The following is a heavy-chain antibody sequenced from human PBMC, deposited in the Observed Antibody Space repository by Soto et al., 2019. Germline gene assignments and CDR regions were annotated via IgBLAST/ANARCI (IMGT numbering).Heavy chain of an antibody. CDR2: IKQDGTEK. J-gene: IGHJ4*02. CDR1: GLTFSNYW. D-gene: IGHD6-19*01. V-gene: IGHV3-7*01. Sequence: PGGSLRLSCAASGLTFSNYWMTWVRQAPGKGLEWVANIKQDGTEKYYVDSVRGRFTISRDNAKTSLYLQMNSLRAEDTAVYFCARRHSSAWFFDYWGQGTLVTVSS. CDR3: ARRHSSAWFFDY.